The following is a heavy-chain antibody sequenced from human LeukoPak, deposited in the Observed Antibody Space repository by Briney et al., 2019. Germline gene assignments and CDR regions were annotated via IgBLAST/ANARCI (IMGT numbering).Heavy chain of an antibody. CDR1: GFTFDDYA. CDR2: ISWNSGSI. Sequence: GRSLRLSCAASGFTFDDYAMHWVRQAPGKGLEWVSGISWNSGSIGYADSVKGRFTISRDNAKNSLYLQMKSLRAEDMALYYCAKGEITMVRGVITNWGQGTLVTVSS. D-gene: IGHD3-10*01. J-gene: IGHJ4*02. V-gene: IGHV3-9*03. CDR3: AKGEITMVRGVITN.